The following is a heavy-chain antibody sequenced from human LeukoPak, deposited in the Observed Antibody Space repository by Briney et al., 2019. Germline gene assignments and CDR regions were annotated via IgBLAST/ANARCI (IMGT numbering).Heavy chain of an antibody. V-gene: IGHV1-2*02. CDR2: INPNSGGT. CDR1: GYTFTDYY. D-gene: IGHD2-8*02. CDR3: AETRATILDYYYMDV. Sequence: ASVKVSCKASGYTFTDYYMHWVRQAPGQGLEWMGWINPNSGGTSYAQKFQGRVTMTRDTSISTVYMELRRLTSDNTAVYYCAETRATILDYYYMDVWGKGTTVTVS. J-gene: IGHJ6*03.